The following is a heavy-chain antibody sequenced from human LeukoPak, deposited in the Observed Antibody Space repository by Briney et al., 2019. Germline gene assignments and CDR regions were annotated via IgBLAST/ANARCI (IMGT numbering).Heavy chain of an antibody. J-gene: IGHJ5*02. CDR1: GYTFTSYD. Sequence: ASVKVSCKASGYTFTSYDINWVRQATGQGLEWMGWMNPNSGITGYAQKFQGRVTITRNTSISTAYMELSSLRSEDTAVYYCARTQHLVLRSPLDPWGQGTLVTVSS. CDR2: MNPNSGIT. D-gene: IGHD6-13*01. V-gene: IGHV1-8*03. CDR3: ARTQHLVLRSPLDP.